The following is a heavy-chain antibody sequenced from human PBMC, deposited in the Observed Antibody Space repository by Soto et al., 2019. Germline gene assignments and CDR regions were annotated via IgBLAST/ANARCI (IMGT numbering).Heavy chain of an antibody. D-gene: IGHD3-16*01. CDR3: ARGGGLGKLAMGFDY. CDR1: GYTFNSYG. V-gene: IGHV1-18*01. CDR2: ISADNGNT. Sequence: QVQLVQSGAEVKKPGASVKVSCKASGYTFNSYGITWVRQAPGKGLEWMGCISADNGNTNYAQNLQGRVTMTTDTSTSTAYMELRSLRSDDTAVYYCARGGGLGKLAMGFDYWGQGTLVTVSS. J-gene: IGHJ4*02.